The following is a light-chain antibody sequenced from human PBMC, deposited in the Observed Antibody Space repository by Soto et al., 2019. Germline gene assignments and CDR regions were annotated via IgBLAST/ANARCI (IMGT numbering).Light chain of an antibody. CDR2: DAS. V-gene: IGKV3-11*01. CDR1: QSVSSY. Sequence: EIVLTQSPATLSSSPGERATLSCRASQSVSSYLAWYQQKPGQAPRLLIYDASNRATGIPARFSGSGSGTDFTLTISSLEPEDFADYYCQQRSNWPPRLTFGEGTKVEIK. J-gene: IGKJ4*01. CDR3: QQRSNWPPRLT.